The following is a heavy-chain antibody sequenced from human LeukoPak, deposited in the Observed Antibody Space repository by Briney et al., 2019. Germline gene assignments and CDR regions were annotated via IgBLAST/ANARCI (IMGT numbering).Heavy chain of an antibody. J-gene: IGHJ6*02. CDR1: GFTFSSYG. Sequence: GRSLRLPCAASGFTFSSYGMHWVRQAPGKGLEWVAVISYDGSNKYYADSVKGRFTISRDNSKNTLYLQMNSLRAEDTAVYYCAKLPGGSSSGWFQYYYYYYGMDVWGQGTTVTVSS. CDR2: ISYDGSNK. CDR3: AKLPGGSSSGWFQYYYYYYGMDV. D-gene: IGHD6-19*01. V-gene: IGHV3-30*18.